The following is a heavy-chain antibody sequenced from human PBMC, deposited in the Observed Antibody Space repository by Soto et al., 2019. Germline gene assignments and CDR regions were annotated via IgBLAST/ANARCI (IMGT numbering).Heavy chain of an antibody. CDR1: GFTFSSYA. D-gene: IGHD5-12*01. Sequence: PGGSLRLSCAASGFTFSSYAMSWVRQAPGKGLEWVSAISGSGGSTYYADSVKGRFTISRDNSKNTLYLQMNSLRAEDTAVYYCAAGRLTRGYSGYETPGAFDIWGQGTMVTVSS. J-gene: IGHJ3*02. V-gene: IGHV3-23*01. CDR3: AAGRLTRGYSGYETPGAFDI. CDR2: ISGSGGST.